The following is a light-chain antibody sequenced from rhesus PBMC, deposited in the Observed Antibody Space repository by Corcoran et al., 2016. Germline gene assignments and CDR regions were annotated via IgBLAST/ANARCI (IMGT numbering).Light chain of an antibody. Sequence: DIQMTQSPSSLSASVGDRVTITCRASQGINNYLSWYQQKPGKAPKPLIYYTSNLETGVPSRFRGSRTGTDYTLTISSLQAADIGTYYCQQYNNSPWTFGQGTKVEIK. CDR2: YTS. J-gene: IGKJ1*01. V-gene: IGKV1-66*01. CDR3: QQYNNSPWT. CDR1: QGINNY.